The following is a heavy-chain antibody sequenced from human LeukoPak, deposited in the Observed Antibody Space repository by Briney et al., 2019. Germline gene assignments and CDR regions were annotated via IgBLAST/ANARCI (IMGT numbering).Heavy chain of an antibody. V-gene: IGHV4-59*01. CDR1: GGSISSYY. J-gene: IGHJ5*02. D-gene: IGHD5-18*01. CDR3: ARAGYSYGYDNWFDP. CDR2: IYYSGST. Sequence: PSETLSLTCTVSGGSISSYYWSWIRQPPGKGLEWIGYIYYSGSTNYNPSLKSRVTISVDTSKNQFSLKLSSVTAADTAVYYCARAGYSYGYDNWFDPWGQGTLVTVSS.